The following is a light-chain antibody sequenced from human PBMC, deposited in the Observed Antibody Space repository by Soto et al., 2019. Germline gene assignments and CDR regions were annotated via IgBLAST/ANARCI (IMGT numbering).Light chain of an antibody. V-gene: IGLV1-44*01. Sequence: QSVLTQPPSASGTPGQRVTISCSGSSSNIGSNTVNWYQQLPGTAPKLLIYSNNQRPSGVPDRFSGSKSGTSASLAISGLQSEDEADYYCQSYDTSRGGSMVFGGGTKVTVL. J-gene: IGLJ2*01. CDR3: QSYDTSRGGSMV. CDR2: SNN. CDR1: SSNIGSNT.